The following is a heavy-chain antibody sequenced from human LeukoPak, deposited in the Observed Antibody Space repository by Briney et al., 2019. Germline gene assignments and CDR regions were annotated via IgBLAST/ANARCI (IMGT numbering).Heavy chain of an antibody. CDR2: ISSSGSTI. V-gene: IGHV3-11*01. CDR3: ARESSPPVAGYFDY. D-gene: IGHD6-19*01. Sequence: PGGSLRLSCAASGFTFSSYAMSWIRQAPGKGLEWVSYISSSGSTIYYADSVKGRFTISRDNAKNSLYLQMNSLRAEDTAVYYCARESSPPVAGYFDYWGQGTLVTVSS. J-gene: IGHJ4*02. CDR1: GFTFSSYA.